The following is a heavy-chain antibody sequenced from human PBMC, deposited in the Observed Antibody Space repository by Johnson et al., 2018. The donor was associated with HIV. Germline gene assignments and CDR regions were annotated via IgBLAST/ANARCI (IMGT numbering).Heavy chain of an antibody. CDR2: IKEDGSEK. D-gene: IGHD1-7*01. Sequence: VQLVESGGGLVQPGGSLRLSCAASGFTVSSDYMSWVRQAPGKGLEWVASIKEDGSEKYYVDSVKGRFTISRDNAKNSLYLELSNLRSDDTAVYYCAKAQRNYRGALDVWGQGTLVTVSS. J-gene: IGHJ3*01. CDR3: AKAQRNYRGALDV. CDR1: GFTVSSDY. V-gene: IGHV3-7*01.